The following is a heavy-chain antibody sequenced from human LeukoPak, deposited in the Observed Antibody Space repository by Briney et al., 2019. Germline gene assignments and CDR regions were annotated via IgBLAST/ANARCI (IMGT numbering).Heavy chain of an antibody. V-gene: IGHV4-39*01. D-gene: IGHD1-14*01. CDR3: ARLNRKVSVVDY. CDR2: IYYGGST. CDR1: GGSISTSSYY. J-gene: IGHJ4*02. Sequence: SETLSLTCTVSGGSISTSSYYWGWTRQPPGKRLEWIGTIYYGGSTYYSPSLKNRVTISVDTSKNQFPLKLSSVTAADTAVYYCARLNRKVSVVDYWGQGTLVTVSS.